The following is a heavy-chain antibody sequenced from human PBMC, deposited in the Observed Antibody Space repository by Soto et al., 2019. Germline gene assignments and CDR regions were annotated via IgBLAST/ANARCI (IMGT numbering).Heavy chain of an antibody. D-gene: IGHD6-19*01. J-gene: IGHJ4*02. CDR1: GFTFSSYA. CDR3: ARDGKWRVGGYVDY. Sequence: GGSLRLSCAASGFTFSSYAMHWVRQAPGKGLEWVAVISYDGSNKYYADSVKGRFTISRDNSKNTLYLQMNSLRAEDTAVYYCARDGKWRVGGYVDYWGQGT. CDR2: ISYDGSNK. V-gene: IGHV3-30-3*01.